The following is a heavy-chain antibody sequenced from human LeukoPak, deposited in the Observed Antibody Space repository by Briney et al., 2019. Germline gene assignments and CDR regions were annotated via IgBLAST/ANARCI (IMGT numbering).Heavy chain of an antibody. CDR3: ARQDNSGYLSYFQH. D-gene: IGHD3-22*01. CDR2: IYYSGST. J-gene: IGHJ1*01. Sequence: SETLSLTCTVSGGSISSSSYYRGWIRQPPGKGLEWIGSIYYSGSTYYNPSLKSRVTISVDTSKNQFSLKLSSVTAADTAVYYCARQDNSGYLSYFQHRGQGTLVTVSS. V-gene: IGHV4-39*01. CDR1: GGSISSSSYY.